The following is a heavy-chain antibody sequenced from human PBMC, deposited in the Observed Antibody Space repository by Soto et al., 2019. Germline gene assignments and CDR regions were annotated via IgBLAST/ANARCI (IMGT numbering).Heavy chain of an antibody. D-gene: IGHD3-10*01. CDR2: VYYSGST. CDR3: ARHRGPTGPNY. Sequence: SETLSLTCTVSGGSISNYHWGWIRQPPGKGLEWIGSVYYSGSTYYNPSLKSRVTISIDASKNQFSLNLNSVTATDTAVYYCARHRGPTGPNYWGQGTLVTVSS. J-gene: IGHJ4*02. CDR1: GGSISNYH. V-gene: IGHV4-39*01.